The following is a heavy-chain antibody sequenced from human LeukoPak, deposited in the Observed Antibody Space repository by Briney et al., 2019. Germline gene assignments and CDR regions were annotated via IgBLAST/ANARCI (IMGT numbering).Heavy chain of an antibody. D-gene: IGHD3-22*01. V-gene: IGHV3-15*01. Sequence: GGSLRLSCAASGFTFSNAWMSWVRQAPGKGLEWVGRIKSKTDGGTTDYAAPVKGRFTISRDDSKNTLYLQMNSLKTEDTAVYYCTTDGGSSGHYYGDYWGQGTLVTVSS. J-gene: IGHJ4*02. CDR3: TTDGGSSGHYYGDY. CDR2: IKSKTDGGTT. CDR1: GFTFSNAW.